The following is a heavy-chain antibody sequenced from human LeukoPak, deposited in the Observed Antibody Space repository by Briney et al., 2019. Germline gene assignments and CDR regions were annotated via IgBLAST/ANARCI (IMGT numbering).Heavy chain of an antibody. CDR2: INHSGST. Sequence: SETLSLTCAVYGGSFSGYYWSWIRQPPGKGLEWIGEINHSGSTNYNPSLKSRVTISVDTSKNQFSMKLSSLTAADTAVYYCARGRGDYVWGSYRLYYFDYWGQGTLVTVSS. CDR3: ARGRGDYVWGSYRLYYFDY. D-gene: IGHD3-16*02. CDR1: GGSFSGYY. V-gene: IGHV4-34*01. J-gene: IGHJ4*02.